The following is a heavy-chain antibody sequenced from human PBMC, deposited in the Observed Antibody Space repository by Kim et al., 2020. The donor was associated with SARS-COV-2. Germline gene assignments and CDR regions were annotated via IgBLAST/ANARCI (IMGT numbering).Heavy chain of an antibody. V-gene: IGHV4-39*01. J-gene: IGHJ4*02. CDR3: ARQASVLGVY. CDR1: GGSISSSSYY. Sequence: SETLSLTCTVSGGSISSSSYYWGWIRQPPGKGLEWIGSIYYSGSTYYNPSLKSRVTISVDTSKNQFSLKLSSVTAADTAVYYCARQASVLGVYWGQGTLVTVSS. D-gene: IGHD3-16*01. CDR2: IYYSGST.